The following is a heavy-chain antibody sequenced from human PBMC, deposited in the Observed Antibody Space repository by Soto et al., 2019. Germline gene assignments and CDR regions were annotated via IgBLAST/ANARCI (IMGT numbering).Heavy chain of an antibody. Sequence: GGSLRLSCAASGFTFSSYAMSWVRQAPGKGLEWVSAISGSGGSTYYADSVKGRFTISGDNSKNTLYLQMNSLRAEDTAVYYCAKGGYSYGYGYFQHWGQGTLVTVPQ. CDR3: AKGGYSYGYGYFQH. D-gene: IGHD5-18*01. CDR2: ISGSGGST. V-gene: IGHV3-23*01. CDR1: GFTFSSYA. J-gene: IGHJ1*01.